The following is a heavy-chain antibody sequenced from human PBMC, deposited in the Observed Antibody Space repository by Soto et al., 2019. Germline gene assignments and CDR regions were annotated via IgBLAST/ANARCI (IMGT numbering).Heavy chain of an antibody. CDR3: ARWSAIVGGAEALDV. D-gene: IGHD1-26*01. CDR1: GYTFINYG. Sequence: QVQLVQSGAEVKKPGASVRVSCKTSGYTFINYGITWVRQAPGQGLEWMGWLSAYNGDTSSSEKLQDRFTMTTDTSTNPVYMDLRSLKSDVTAVYYCARWSAIVGGAEALDVWGQGTMVIVSS. CDR2: LSAYNGDT. V-gene: IGHV1-18*01. J-gene: IGHJ3*01.